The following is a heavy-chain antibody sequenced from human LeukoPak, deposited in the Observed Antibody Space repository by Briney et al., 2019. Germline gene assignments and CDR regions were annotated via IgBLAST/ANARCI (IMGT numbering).Heavy chain of an antibody. Sequence: PSETLCLTCTVSVGSLSSSSYYWGWVRQPPGKGLEWIVSIYYSGSTNYTPSLKSPVTISVDTSKNQFSLKLSSVTAADTAVYYCARSSAYGGAFHIWGQGTMVTVSS. J-gene: IGHJ3*02. V-gene: IGHV4-39*07. D-gene: IGHD3-22*01. CDR3: ARSSAYGGAFHI. CDR2: IYYSGST. CDR1: VGSLSSSSYY.